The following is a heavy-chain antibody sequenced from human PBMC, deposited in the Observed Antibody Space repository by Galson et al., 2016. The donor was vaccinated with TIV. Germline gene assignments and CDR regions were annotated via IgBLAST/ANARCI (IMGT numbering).Heavy chain of an antibody. CDR1: GFTFDDYA. V-gene: IGHV3-9*01. CDR3: VKDTWRGWDNTNCYTYNYYFYAMYV. J-gene: IGHJ6*02. D-gene: IGHD2-2*01. CDR2: ISWNRGNI. Sequence: SLRLSCAASGFTFDDYAMHWVRQAPGKGLEWVSGISWNRGNIGYADSVKGRFTIFRDNAKNSLYLQMSSLRPEDTALYYCVKDTWRGWDNTNCYTYNYYFYAMYVWGQGTTVTVSS.